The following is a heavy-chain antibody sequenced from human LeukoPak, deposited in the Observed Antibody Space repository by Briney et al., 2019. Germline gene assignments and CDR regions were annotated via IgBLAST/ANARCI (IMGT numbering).Heavy chain of an antibody. CDR3: ARWNYDSSGQRTFDI. V-gene: IGHV4-39*07. D-gene: IGHD3-22*01. CDR2: IYYSGST. Sequence: SETLSLTCTVSGGSIGSSSYYWGWIRQPPGKGLEWIGSIYYSGSTYYNPSLKSRVTISVDTSKNQFSLNLSSVTAADTAVYYCARWNYDSSGQRTFDIWGQGTMVTVSS. CDR1: GGSIGSSSYY. J-gene: IGHJ3*02.